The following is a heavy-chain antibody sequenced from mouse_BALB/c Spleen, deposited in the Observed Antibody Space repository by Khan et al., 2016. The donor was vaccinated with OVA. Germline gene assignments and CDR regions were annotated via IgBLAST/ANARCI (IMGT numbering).Heavy chain of an antibody. J-gene: IGHJ4*01. Sequence: QIQLVQSGPELKKPGETVQISCKASGFTFTNYGMNWVKQAPGKGLKWMGWINTYTGEPTFADDFKGRFAFSLETSASTAYLQINSLKNEDTATYFCARVGYSGTMDCWGQGTSSTVSS. D-gene: IGHD2-14*01. CDR2: INTYTGEP. CDR3: ARVGYSGTMDC. V-gene: IGHV9-3-1*01. CDR1: GFTFTNYG.